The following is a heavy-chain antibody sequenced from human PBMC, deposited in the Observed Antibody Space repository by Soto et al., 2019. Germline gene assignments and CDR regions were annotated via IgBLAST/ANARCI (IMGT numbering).Heavy chain of an antibody. CDR2: IDPSDSQT. D-gene: IGHD3-22*01. Sequence: GESLKISCKGSGYSFAGYWITWVRQKPGKGLEWMGRIDPSDSQTYYSPSFRGQVTISVTKSITTVFLQWSSLRASDTAMYYCARQIYDSDTGPNFQYYFDSWGQGTPVPSPQ. CDR3: ARQIYDSDTGPNFQYYFDS. J-gene: IGHJ4*02. V-gene: IGHV5-10-1*04. CDR1: GYSFAGYW.